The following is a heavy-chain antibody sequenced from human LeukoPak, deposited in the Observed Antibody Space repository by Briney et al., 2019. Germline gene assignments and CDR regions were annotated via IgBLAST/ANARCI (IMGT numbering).Heavy chain of an antibody. V-gene: IGHV4-34*01. Sequence: SETLSLTCAVYGGSFSGYYWSWIRQPPGKGLEWTGEINHSGSTNYNPSLKSRVTISVDTSENQFSLKLSSVTAADTAVYYCARDSMITFGGAGFDYWGQGTLVTVSS. CDR3: ARDSMITFGGAGFDY. J-gene: IGHJ4*02. D-gene: IGHD3-16*01. CDR1: GGSFSGYY. CDR2: INHSGST.